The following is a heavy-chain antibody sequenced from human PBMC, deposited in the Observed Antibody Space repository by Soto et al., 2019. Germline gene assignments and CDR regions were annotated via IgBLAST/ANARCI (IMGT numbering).Heavy chain of an antibody. CDR1: GFTFSSYS. V-gene: IGHV3-48*01. J-gene: IGHJ4*02. CDR2: ISTSSSAI. D-gene: IGHD2-15*01. CDR3: ARSQYGGDC. Sequence: GGSLRLACAASGFTFSSYSMNWVRQAPGKGLEWISYISTSSSAIYYADSVKGRFTISRDNAKNSLYLQMNSLRAEDTAVYYCARSQYGGDCWAQRTLVTVSS.